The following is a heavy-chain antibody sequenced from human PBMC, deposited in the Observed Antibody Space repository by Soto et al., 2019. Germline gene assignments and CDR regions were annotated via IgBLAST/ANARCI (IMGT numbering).Heavy chain of an antibody. CDR1: GGSISSYY. D-gene: IGHD2-2*01. CDR3: ARRYCSSTSCYNWFDP. CDR2: IYYSGST. V-gene: IGHV4-59*08. Sequence: QVQLQESGPGLVKPSETLSLTCTVSGGSISSYYWSWIRQPPGKGLEWIGYIYYSGSTNYNPSLKSRVIIPVDTSKTQFSLKLSSVTAADTAVYYCARRYCSSTSCYNWFDPWGQGTLVTVSS. J-gene: IGHJ5*02.